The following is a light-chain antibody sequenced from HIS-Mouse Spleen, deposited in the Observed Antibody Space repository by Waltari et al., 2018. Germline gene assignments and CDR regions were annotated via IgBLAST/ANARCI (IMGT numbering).Light chain of an antibody. CDR2: CNR. V-gene: IGLV1-40*01. Sequence: QSVLTQPPSVSGAPGQRVTISGTGSSPNIGAGYDGHRYPPLPGTAPKLLIYCNRNRPSGVPDPFSGSKSGTSASLAITGLQAEDEADYYCQSYDSSLSGSVFGGGTKLTVL. CDR3: QSYDSSLSGSV. CDR1: SPNIGAGYD. J-gene: IGLJ2*01.